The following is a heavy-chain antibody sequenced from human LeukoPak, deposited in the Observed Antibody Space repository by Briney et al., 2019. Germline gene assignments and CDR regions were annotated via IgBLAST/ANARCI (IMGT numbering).Heavy chain of an antibody. CDR3: ARGQYDSSGYYFRYWYFDL. V-gene: IGHV1-2*02. D-gene: IGHD3-22*01. CDR2: INPKSGGT. Sequence: ASVTVSCKASGYTFTDYYMHWVRQAPGQGLEWMGWINPKSGGTNYAQRFQGRVTMTSDTSISTAYMELRSLRSDDTAVYYCARGQYDSSGYYFRYWYFDLWGRGTLVTVSS. CDR1: GYTFTDYY. J-gene: IGHJ2*01.